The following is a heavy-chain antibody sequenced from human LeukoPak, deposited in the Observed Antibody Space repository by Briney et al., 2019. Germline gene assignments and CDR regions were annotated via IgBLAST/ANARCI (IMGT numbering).Heavy chain of an antibody. D-gene: IGHD6-6*01. CDR2: ISGSGGST. CDR3: AKGQAIAVRCSSDY. V-gene: IGHV3-23*01. CDR1: GFSFSSFA. J-gene: IGHJ4*02. Sequence: PGGSLRLSCAASGFSFSSFAMSWVRQAPGKGLEWVPGISGSGGSTYYADSVKGRFTISRDNSKNTLFLQMISLRADDTAEYYCAKGQAIAVRCSSDYWGQGTPVTVSS.